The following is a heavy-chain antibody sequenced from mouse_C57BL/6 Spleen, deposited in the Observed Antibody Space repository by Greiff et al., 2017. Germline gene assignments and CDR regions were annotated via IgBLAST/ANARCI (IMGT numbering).Heavy chain of an antibody. D-gene: IGHD1-2*01. CDR3: ASTTAHSIDY. CDR1: GFSLTSYG. CDR2: IWSGGSN. J-gene: IGHJ4*01. V-gene: IGHV2-5*01. Sequence: QVQLKESGPGLVQPSQSLSITCTVSGFSLTSYGVHWVRQSPGQGLEWLGVIWSGGSNDYNAAFMSRLSSTKDNSKSHVFFKMTSLQADDTAIYYCASTTAHSIDYWGQGTSVTVSS.